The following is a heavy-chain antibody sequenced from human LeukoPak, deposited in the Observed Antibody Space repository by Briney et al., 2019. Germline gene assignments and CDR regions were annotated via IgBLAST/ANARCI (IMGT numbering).Heavy chain of an antibody. V-gene: IGHV3-23*01. CDR1: GFTFSGYA. CDR2: ISGSGGNK. Sequence: GGSLRLSCAASGFTFSGYAMSWVRQAPGKGLEWVSGISGSGGNKYYADSVKGRFTISRDNSKNTLYLQMNSLRAEDTAVYYCAKDPFFDYWGQGTLVTVSS. CDR3: AKDPFFDY. J-gene: IGHJ4*02.